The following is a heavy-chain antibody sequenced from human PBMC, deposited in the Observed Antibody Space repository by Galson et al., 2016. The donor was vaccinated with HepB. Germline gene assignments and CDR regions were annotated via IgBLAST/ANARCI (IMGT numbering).Heavy chain of an antibody. CDR3: TRDHIGSYSGS. V-gene: IGHV4-4*02. D-gene: IGHD1-26*01. CDR1: GAPISSSNW. J-gene: IGHJ5*02. CDR2: IYHGGST. Sequence: SETLSLTCDVSGAPISSSNWWSWVRQPPGKGLEWIGDIYHGGSTNYNPSLKSRVTISLDKSKNQFFLKLSSVTAADTAVYYCTRDHIGSYSGSWGQGTLVAVSS.